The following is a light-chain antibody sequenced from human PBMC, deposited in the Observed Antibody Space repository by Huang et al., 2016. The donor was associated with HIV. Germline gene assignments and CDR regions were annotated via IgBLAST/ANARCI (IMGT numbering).Light chain of an antibody. CDR1: KSITGTH. V-gene: IGKV3-20*01. CDR3: QYYGSTPLT. CDR2: DAS. J-gene: IGKJ4*01. Sequence: EIVLTQSPGTLSLSTGDRATLSCRASKSITGTHLAWYQQKPGQTPRLLVYDASSRAPGIPERFSGSGSGTDFTLTISRLESEDFAVYYCQYYGSTPLTFGGGTKVEIK.